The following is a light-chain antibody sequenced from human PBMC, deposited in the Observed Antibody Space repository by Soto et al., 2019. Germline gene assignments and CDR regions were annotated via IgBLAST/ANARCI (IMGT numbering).Light chain of an antibody. J-gene: IGLJ3*02. CDR1: SSDIGAYNY. Sequence: QSALTQPPSASGSPGQSVTISCTGTSSDIGAYNYVSWYQQHPGKAPKLMIHEVSKRPSGVPDRLSGSKSGNTASLTVSGLQAEDEADYYCSSYAGSNDRWVFGGGTKVTVL. CDR3: SSYAGSNDRWV. V-gene: IGLV2-8*01. CDR2: EVS.